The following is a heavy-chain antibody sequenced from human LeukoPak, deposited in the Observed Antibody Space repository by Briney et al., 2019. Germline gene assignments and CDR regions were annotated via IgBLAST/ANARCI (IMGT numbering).Heavy chain of an antibody. V-gene: IGHV3-23*01. D-gene: IGHD1-1*01. CDR1: GFTFSSYA. CDR3: AKTYNWNDVLPFDY. CDR2: ISGSGGST. Sequence: GASLRLSCAASGFTFSSYAMSWVRQAPGKGLEWVSAISGSGGSTYYADSVKGRFTISRDNSKNTLYLQMNSLRAEDTAVYYCAKTYNWNDVLPFDYRGQGTLVTVSS. J-gene: IGHJ4*02.